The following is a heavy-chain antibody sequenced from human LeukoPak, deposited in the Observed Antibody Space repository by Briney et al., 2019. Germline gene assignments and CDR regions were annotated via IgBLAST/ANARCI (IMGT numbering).Heavy chain of an antibody. CDR3: AKDRTTMVRGVITRYFDY. J-gene: IGHJ4*02. D-gene: IGHD3-10*01. CDR2: ISGSGGST. V-gene: IGHV3-23*01. CDR1: GFTFSSYG. Sequence: GGSLRLSCAASGFTFSSYGMSWVRQAPGKGLEWVSAISGSGGSTYYADSVKGRFTISRDNSKNTLYLQMNSLRAEDTAVYYCAKDRTTMVRGVITRYFDYWGQGTLVTVSS.